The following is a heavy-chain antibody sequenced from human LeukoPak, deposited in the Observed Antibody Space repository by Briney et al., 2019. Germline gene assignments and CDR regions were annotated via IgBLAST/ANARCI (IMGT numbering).Heavy chain of an antibody. CDR1: GDSIRSYY. CDR3: ARSDIYCSGGGACPPNTFDAFDI. Sequence: SETLSLTCTVSGDSIRSYYWSWIRQPPGEGPEWIGYIYYIGSTNYNPSLKSRVTISVDTSKNKFSLKLSSVTAADTAIYYCARSDIYCSGGGACPPNTFDAFDIWGQGTMVTVSS. CDR2: IYYIGST. J-gene: IGHJ3*02. D-gene: IGHD2-15*01. V-gene: IGHV4-59*01.